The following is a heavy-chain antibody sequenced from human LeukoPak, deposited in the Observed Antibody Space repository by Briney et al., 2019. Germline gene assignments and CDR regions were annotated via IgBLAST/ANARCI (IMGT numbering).Heavy chain of an antibody. CDR2: IYYSGNT. J-gene: IGHJ4*02. CDR1: TFGAYA. Sequence: TFGAYAMSWIRQHPGKGLERIGYIYYSGNTYYNPSLKSRVTISVDTSENQFSLKLSSVTAADTAVYYCARMYYYDSSDYKSYFFDYWGQGTLVTVSS. CDR3: ARMYYYDSSDYKSYFFDY. D-gene: IGHD3-22*01. V-gene: IGHV4-31*02.